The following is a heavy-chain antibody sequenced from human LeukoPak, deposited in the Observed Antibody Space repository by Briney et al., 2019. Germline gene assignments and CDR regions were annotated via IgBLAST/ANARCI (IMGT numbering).Heavy chain of an antibody. Sequence: AETLSLTCAVSGGSMTTDYLSWVRQPPGKGLESIGYIYYTGSTNYNTSLKSRVTISVDPSRNQFSLKMTSVTASDTAVYYCARPNGGNPYDAFDVWGQGTMVTVSP. J-gene: IGHJ3*01. CDR2: IYYTGST. CDR3: ARPNGGNPYDAFDV. D-gene: IGHD4-23*01. CDR1: GGSMTTDY. V-gene: IGHV4-59*08.